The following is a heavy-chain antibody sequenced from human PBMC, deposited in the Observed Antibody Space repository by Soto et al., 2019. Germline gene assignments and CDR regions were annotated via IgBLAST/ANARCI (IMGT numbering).Heavy chain of an antibody. CDR1: GFTVSSNY. CDR3: ARATGSSGRSYYFDY. D-gene: IGHD6-19*01. J-gene: IGHJ4*02. Sequence: EVQLVESGGGVVQPGGSLRLSCAAYGFTVSSNYMSWVRQAPGKGLEWVSVIYSGGSTYYADSVKGRFTISRDNSKNTLYRQMNSLRAEDTAVYYCARATGSSGRSYYFDYWGQGTLVIVSS. V-gene: IGHV3-66*01. CDR2: IYSGGST.